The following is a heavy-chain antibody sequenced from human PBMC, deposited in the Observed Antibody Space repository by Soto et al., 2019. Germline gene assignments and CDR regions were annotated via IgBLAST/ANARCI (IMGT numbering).Heavy chain of an antibody. CDR2: ISGSGGST. V-gene: IGHV3-23*01. J-gene: IGHJ3*02. CDR3: AKDDEAMIVVVPDAFDI. D-gene: IGHD3-22*01. Sequence: GGSLRLSCAASGFTFSSYAMSWVRQAPGKGLEWVSAISGSGGSTYYADSVKGRFTISRDNSKNTLYLQMNSLRAEDTAVYYGAKDDEAMIVVVPDAFDIWGQGTMVTVSS. CDR1: GFTFSSYA.